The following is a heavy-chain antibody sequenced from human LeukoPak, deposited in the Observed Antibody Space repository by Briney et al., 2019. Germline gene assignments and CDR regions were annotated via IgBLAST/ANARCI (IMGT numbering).Heavy chain of an antibody. Sequence: SGGSLRLSCAASGFTFSSYSMNWVRQAPGKGLEWVSSISSSSNYIYYADSVKGRSTISRDNAKNSLYLQMNSLRAEDTAVYYCSGYYGMDVWGKGTTVTVSS. J-gene: IGHJ6*04. CDR3: SGYYGMDV. CDR2: ISSSSNYI. V-gene: IGHV3-21*01. CDR1: GFTFSSYS.